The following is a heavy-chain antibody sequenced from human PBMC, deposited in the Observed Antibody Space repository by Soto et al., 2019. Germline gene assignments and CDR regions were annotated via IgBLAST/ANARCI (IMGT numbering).Heavy chain of an antibody. D-gene: IGHD3-3*01. CDR1: GFTFSSYS. CDR3: AREPDFWSGYYTGMESYYYYGMDV. Sequence: GGSLRLSCAASGFTFSSYSMNWVRQAPGKGLEWVSSISSSSSYIYYADSVKGRFTISRDNAKNSLYLQMNSLRAEDTAVYYCAREPDFWSGYYTGMESYYYYGMDVWGQGTTVTVSS. J-gene: IGHJ6*02. CDR2: ISSSSSYI. V-gene: IGHV3-21*01.